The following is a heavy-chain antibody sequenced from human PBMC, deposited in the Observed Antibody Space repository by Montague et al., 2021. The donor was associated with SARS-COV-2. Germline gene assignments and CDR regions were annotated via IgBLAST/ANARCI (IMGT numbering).Heavy chain of an antibody. CDR1: GGSISSGDYY. Sequence: TLSLTCTVSGGSISSGDYYWNWIRQPPGKGQEWIAYTYNNDRTNYNPSLESRVSVSVDASKNQFSLRLSSVTAADTAVYYCARIGGWSGAFWGQGTLVTVSS. V-gene: IGHV4-30-4*01. CDR3: ARIGGWSGAF. D-gene: IGHD3/OR15-3a*01. CDR2: TYNNDRT. J-gene: IGHJ4*02.